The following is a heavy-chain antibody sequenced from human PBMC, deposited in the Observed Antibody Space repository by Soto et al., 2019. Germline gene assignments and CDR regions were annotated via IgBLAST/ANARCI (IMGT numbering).Heavy chain of an antibody. CDR1: GFTFSSYA. CDR3: AKSPRTPYSSGWYGWFDP. CDR2: ISGSGGST. J-gene: IGHJ5*02. V-gene: IGHV3-23*01. D-gene: IGHD6-19*01. Sequence: EVQLLESGGGLVQPGGSLRLSCAASGFTFSSYAMSWVRQAPGKGLEWVSAISGSGGSTYYADSVKGRFTISRDNSKNTLYLQMNSLRAEDTAVYYCAKSPRTPYSSGWYGWFDPWGQGTLVTVSS.